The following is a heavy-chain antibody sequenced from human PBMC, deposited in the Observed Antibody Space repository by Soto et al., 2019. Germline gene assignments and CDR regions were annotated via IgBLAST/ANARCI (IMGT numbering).Heavy chain of an antibody. Sequence: EVQVVESGGGLIQPGGSLRLSCAASGFTFRSYWMHWVRQGPGKGLAWVARISSDGSSTSYADSVKGRFTISRDNAKNTLYLQMNSLRAEDTAVYYCALKKSSSWAYYYYYMDVWGKGTTVTVSS. J-gene: IGHJ6*03. CDR2: ISSDGSST. CDR1: GFTFRSYW. V-gene: IGHV3-74*01. CDR3: ALKKSSSWAYYYYYMDV. D-gene: IGHD6-19*01.